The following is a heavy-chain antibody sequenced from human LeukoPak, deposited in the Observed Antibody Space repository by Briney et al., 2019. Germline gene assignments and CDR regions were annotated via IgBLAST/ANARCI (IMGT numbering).Heavy chain of an antibody. CDR3: ASSQGGAAADLHDAFDI. Sequence: SETLSLTCTVSGDSISSYYWSWIRQPAGKGLEWIGRTYTSGSTNYNPSLKSRVTMSVDTSKNQFSLKLSSVTAADTAVYYCASSQGGAAADLHDAFDIWGQGTMVTVSS. CDR1: GDSISSYY. CDR2: TYTSGST. V-gene: IGHV4-4*07. J-gene: IGHJ3*02. D-gene: IGHD6-13*01.